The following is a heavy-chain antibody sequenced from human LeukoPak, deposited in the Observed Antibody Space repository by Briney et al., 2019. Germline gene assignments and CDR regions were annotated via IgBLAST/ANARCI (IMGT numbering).Heavy chain of an antibody. CDR1: GITFSSYD. CDR2: IGTAGDP. CDR3: ARPLGAAAGPYYYYYGMDV. J-gene: IGHJ6*04. Sequence: GGSLRLSCAASGITFSSYDMHWVRQATGKGLEWVTAIGTAGDPYYPGSVKGRFTISRENAKNSLYLQMNSLRAGDTAVYCCARPLGAAAGPYYYYYGMDVWGKGATVTVSS. V-gene: IGHV3-13*05. D-gene: IGHD6-13*01.